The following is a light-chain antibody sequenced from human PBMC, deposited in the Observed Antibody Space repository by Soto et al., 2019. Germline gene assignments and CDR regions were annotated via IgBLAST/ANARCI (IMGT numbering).Light chain of an antibody. CDR1: QDISNY. J-gene: IGKJ1*01. CDR3: QQYDNRPPWT. Sequence: DIQMTQSPSSLSASVGDRVTITCQASQDISNYLNWYQQKPGKAPKLLIYDASNLETGVPSRFSGSGSGTDFTFTISSLQPEDIATYYCQQYDNRPPWTFGQGTKVEI. V-gene: IGKV1-33*01. CDR2: DAS.